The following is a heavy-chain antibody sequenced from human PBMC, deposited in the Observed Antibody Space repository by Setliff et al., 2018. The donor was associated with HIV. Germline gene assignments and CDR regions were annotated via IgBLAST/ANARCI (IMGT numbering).Heavy chain of an antibody. CDR1: GGSFSDNY. V-gene: IGHV4-34*01. CDR2: INHSGRT. CDR3: ARVSSTCWYSIFRNYYYHMDV. J-gene: IGHJ6*03. Sequence: SETLSLTCAVYGGSFSDNYWRWIRQSPGKGLEWIGEINHSGRTKYSPSLRSRVSISVDTSKTQFSLKLSSVTAADTAVYYCARVSSTCWYSIFRNYYYHMDVWGKGTTVTVSS. D-gene: IGHD6-13*01.